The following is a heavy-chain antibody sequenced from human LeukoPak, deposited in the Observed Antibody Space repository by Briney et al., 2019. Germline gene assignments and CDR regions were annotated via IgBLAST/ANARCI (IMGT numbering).Heavy chain of an antibody. D-gene: IGHD6-13*01. Sequence: GGSLRLSCAASGISVSSNYMSWVRQAPGKGLEWVLVTYSGGSTYYADSVKGRFTISRGNSKNTVYLQMNSLRAEDTAVYYCARDIGSSAGFDYWGQGTLVTVSS. CDR3: ARDIGSSAGFDY. CDR1: GISVSSNY. J-gene: IGHJ4*02. V-gene: IGHV3-66*01. CDR2: TYSGGST.